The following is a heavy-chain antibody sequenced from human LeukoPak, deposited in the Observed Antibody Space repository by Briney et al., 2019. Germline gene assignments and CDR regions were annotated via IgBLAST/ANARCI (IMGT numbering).Heavy chain of an antibody. J-gene: IGHJ6*02. D-gene: IGHD3-10*01. CDR3: ARDSGGSLYYYYGMDV. Sequence: PSETLSLTCTVSGGSISSSDYYWGCIRQSPGKGLEWIGTISDSGSTYYNPSLKSRVTISVDTSKNQFSLKLSSVTAADTAVYYCARDSGGSLYYYYGMDVWGQGTTVTVSS. CDR1: GGSISSSDYY. V-gene: IGHV4-39*07. CDR2: ISDSGST.